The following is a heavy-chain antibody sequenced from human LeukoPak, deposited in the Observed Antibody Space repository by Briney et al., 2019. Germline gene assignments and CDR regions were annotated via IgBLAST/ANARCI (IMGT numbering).Heavy chain of an antibody. CDR3: ARCIAVAGPEIVDAFDI. CDR1: GYGFTSYW. Sequence: GESLKTSCKGSGYGFTSYWIGWVRQMPGKGLEWMGIIYPGDSDTRYSPSFQGQVTISADKSISTAYLQWSSLKASDTAMYYCARCIAVAGPEIVDAFDIWGQGTMVTVSS. V-gene: IGHV5-51*01. CDR2: IYPGDSDT. D-gene: IGHD6-19*01. J-gene: IGHJ3*02.